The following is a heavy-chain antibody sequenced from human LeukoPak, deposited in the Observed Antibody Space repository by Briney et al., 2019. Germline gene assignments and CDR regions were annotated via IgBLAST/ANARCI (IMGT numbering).Heavy chain of an antibody. V-gene: IGHV3-23*01. D-gene: IGHD1-26*01. CDR1: GFTFSSYG. Sequence: PGGSLRLSCAASGFTFSSYGMSWVRQAPGKGLEWVPTISGSGGTAWYADSVKGRFTISRDQSKNTLYLQMSSLRAEDTAVYYCAKHSGTYYYFDYWGQGTLVSVSS. CDR2: ISGSGGTA. J-gene: IGHJ4*02. CDR3: AKHSGTYYYFDY.